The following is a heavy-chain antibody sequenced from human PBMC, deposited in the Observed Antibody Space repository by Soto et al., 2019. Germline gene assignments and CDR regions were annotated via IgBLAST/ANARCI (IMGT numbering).Heavy chain of an antibody. Sequence: ASVKVSCKASGGTFSSYAISWVRQAPGQGLEWMGGIIPFFGTANYAQKFQGRVTITADESTSTAYMELSSLRSEDTAVYYCARGIWEQLALGYYYYGMDVWGQGTTVTVSS. CDR3: ARGIWEQLALGYYYYGMDV. V-gene: IGHV1-69*13. D-gene: IGHD6-6*01. CDR1: GGTFSSYA. CDR2: IIPFFGTA. J-gene: IGHJ6*02.